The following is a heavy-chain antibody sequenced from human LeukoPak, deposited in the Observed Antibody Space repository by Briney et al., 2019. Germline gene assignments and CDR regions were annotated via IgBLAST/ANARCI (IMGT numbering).Heavy chain of an antibody. Sequence: PSETLSLTCTVSGGSISSYYWSWIRQPPGKGLEWIGYIYYSGSTNYNPSLKSRVTISVDTSKNQFSLKLSSVTAADTAVYYCARSLRVHYYDSSGYYDNWFDPWGQGTLVTVSS. CDR1: GGSISSYY. CDR3: ARSLRVHYYDSSGYYDNWFDP. D-gene: IGHD3-22*01. CDR2: IYYSGST. J-gene: IGHJ5*02. V-gene: IGHV4-59*01.